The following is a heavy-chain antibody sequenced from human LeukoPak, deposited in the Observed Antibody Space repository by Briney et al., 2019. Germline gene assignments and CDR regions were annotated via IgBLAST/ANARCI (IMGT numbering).Heavy chain of an antibody. V-gene: IGHV3-53*01. J-gene: IGHJ6*03. CDR2: IYSGGST. D-gene: IGHD3-10*01. CDR3: ASGSGSYRTPYYYMDV. CDR1: GFTVSSNY. Sequence: GGSLRLSCAASGFTVSSNYMWWVRQAPGKGLEWVSVIYSGGSTYYADSVKGRFTISRDNSKNTLYLQMNSLRAEDTAVCYCASGSGSYRTPYYYMDVWGTGTTVTVSS.